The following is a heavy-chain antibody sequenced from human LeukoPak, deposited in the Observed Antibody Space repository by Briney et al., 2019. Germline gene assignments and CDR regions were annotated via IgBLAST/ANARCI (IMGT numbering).Heavy chain of an antibody. V-gene: IGHV3-30*04. J-gene: IGHJ4*02. CDR2: ISYDGSNK. CDR1: GFTFSSYA. Sequence: PGRSLRLSCAASGFTFSSYAMHWVRQAPGKGLEWVAVISYDGSNKYYADSVKGRFTIFRDNSKNTLYLQMNSLRAEDTAVYYCARDYQAYFDYWGQGTLVTVSS. CDR3: ARDYQAYFDY. D-gene: IGHD3-16*02.